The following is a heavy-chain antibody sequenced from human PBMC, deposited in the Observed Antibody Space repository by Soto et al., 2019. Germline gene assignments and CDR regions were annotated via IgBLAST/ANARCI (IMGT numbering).Heavy chain of an antibody. CDR3: ARFSPPGYYYMDV. V-gene: IGHV4-31*03. CDR1: GGPINSGGYY. Sequence: QVQLQESGPGLVKPSQTLSLTCTVSGGPINSGGYYWTWIRQPPGKCLEWIGYIHYSGRTFYNPSLESRVIISVDSSKNQFSLNLRSVTAADTAVYYCARFSPPGYYYMDVWGKGTSVTVAS. CDR2: IHYSGRT. J-gene: IGHJ6*03.